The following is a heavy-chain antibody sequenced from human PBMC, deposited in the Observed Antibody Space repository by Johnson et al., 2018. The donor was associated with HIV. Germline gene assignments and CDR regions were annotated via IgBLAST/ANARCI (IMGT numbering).Heavy chain of an antibody. D-gene: IGHD6-19*01. CDR2: ISSNGGST. CDR3: ARETRGGAGAFDI. V-gene: IGHV3-64*01. J-gene: IGHJ3*02. CDR1: GFTFSSYA. Sequence: VQLVESGGGLVQPGGSLRLSCAASGFTFSSYAMHWVRQAPGKGLEYVSAISSNGGSTYYANSVKGRFTTSRDNSKNTLYLQMGSLRAEDMAVYYCARETRGGAGAFDIWGQGTVVTVSS.